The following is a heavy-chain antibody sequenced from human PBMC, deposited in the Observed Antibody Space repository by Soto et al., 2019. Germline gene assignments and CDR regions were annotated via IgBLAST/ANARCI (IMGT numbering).Heavy chain of an antibody. D-gene: IGHD3-3*02. V-gene: IGHV5-51*01. J-gene: IGHJ4*02. CDR2: IYPGDSET. CDR3: ARLPRSMNFDY. Sequence: GDSLKISCKGSGYSFTSYWIGWVRQMPGKGLEWVGMIYPGDSETIYSPSFHGQATITADKPNSTAYLQSSSLKASDTAMYYSARLPRSMNFDYWGQGTLVTVSS. CDR1: GYSFTSYW.